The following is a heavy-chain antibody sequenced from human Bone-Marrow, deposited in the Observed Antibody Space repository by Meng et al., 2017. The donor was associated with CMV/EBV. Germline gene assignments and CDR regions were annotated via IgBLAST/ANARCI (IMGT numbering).Heavy chain of an antibody. CDR2: TYYRSKWYN. D-gene: IGHD6-19*01. J-gene: IGHJ4*02. CDR1: GDRVSSNSAA. Sequence: SGDRVSSNSAAWNWIRQSPSRGLEWLGRTYYRSKWYNDYALSVKGRITITPDTSKNQFSLQVNSVTPEDTAVYYCAREGRRWLYIDFWGQGTLVTVSS. V-gene: IGHV6-1*01. CDR3: AREGRRWLYIDF.